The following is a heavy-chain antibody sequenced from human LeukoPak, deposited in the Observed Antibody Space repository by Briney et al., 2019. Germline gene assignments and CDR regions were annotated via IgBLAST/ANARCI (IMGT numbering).Heavy chain of an antibody. CDR1: GGTFSSYA. Sequence: GASVKVSCKASGGTFSSYAISWVRQAPGQGLEWMGWINPNSGGTHYAQKFQGRVTMTRDTSISTAYMELSRLKSDDTAVYYCARDKNRGPDYWGQGTLVTVSS. CDR3: ARDKNRGPDY. CDR2: INPNSGGT. V-gene: IGHV1-2*02. D-gene: IGHD1/OR15-1a*01. J-gene: IGHJ4*02.